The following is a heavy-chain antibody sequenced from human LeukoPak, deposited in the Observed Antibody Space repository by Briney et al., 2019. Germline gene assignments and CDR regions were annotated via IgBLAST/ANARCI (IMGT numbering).Heavy chain of an antibody. J-gene: IGHJ4*01. CDR2: IWSDATNR. CDR3: ARDAQRGFDYSNSLEY. CDR1: GFIFSHYG. D-gene: IGHD4-11*01. Sequence: PGKSLRLSCAASGFIFSHYGMHRVRQAPGKGLEWVAVIWSDATNRFYGASVKGRFTISRDNSQNTVFLQMNSLRAEDTAIYYCARDAQRGFDYSNSLEYWGHGTLVTVSS. V-gene: IGHV3-33*01.